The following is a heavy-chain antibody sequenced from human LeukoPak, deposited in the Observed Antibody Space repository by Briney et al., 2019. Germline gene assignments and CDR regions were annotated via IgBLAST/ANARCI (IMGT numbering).Heavy chain of an antibody. D-gene: IGHD3-22*01. CDR2: ISYDGSNK. V-gene: IGHV3-30*18. J-gene: IGHJ4*02. CDR1: GFTFSSYG. CDR3: AKLYDSSGTNEVIDY. Sequence: GGSLRLSCAASGFTFSSYGMHWVRQAPGKELEWVAVISYDGSNKYYADSVKGRFTISRDNSKNTLYLQMNSLRAEDTAVYYCAKLYDSSGTNEVIDYWGQGTLVTVSS.